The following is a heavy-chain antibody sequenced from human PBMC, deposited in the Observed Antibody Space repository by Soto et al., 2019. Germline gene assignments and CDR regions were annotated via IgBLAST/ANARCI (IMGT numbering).Heavy chain of an antibody. J-gene: IGHJ6*03. V-gene: IGHV5-51*01. CDR1: GYSFTSYW. CDR2: IYPGDSDT. Sequence: PGESLKISCKGSGYSFTSYWIGWVRQMPGKGLEWMGIIYPGDSDTRYSPSFQGQVTISADKSISTAYLQWSSLKASDTAMYYCARAFSPNCSSTSCYAPYYYYMDVWGKGTTVTVSS. CDR3: ARAFSPNCSSTSCYAPYYYYMDV. D-gene: IGHD2-2*01.